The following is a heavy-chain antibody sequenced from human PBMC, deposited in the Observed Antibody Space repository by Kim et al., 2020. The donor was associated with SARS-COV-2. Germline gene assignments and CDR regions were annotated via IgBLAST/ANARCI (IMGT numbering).Heavy chain of an antibody. V-gene: IGHV3-30*01. CDR3: ARDSEMGY. Sequence: GSNKSYADSVKCRFTISSDNSKNTLYLQMNSLRAEDTAVYYCARDSEMGYWGQGTLVTVSS. CDR2: GSNK. J-gene: IGHJ4*02. D-gene: IGHD2-8*01.